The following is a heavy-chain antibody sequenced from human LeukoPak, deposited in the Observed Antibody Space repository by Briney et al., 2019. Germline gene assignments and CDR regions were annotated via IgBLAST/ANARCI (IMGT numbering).Heavy chain of an antibody. D-gene: IGHD2-21*02. CDR1: GDSVNTRSNS. V-gene: IGHV4-39*01. CDR3: AGPSDWFDY. J-gene: IGHJ4*02. CDR2: INYSGNT. Sequence: SETLSLTCTVSGDSVNTRSNSWGWIRQPPGKGLEWLGTINYSGNTYSNPSLRSQVTIFLDTSKNQFSLNLSSVTAADTAVYYCAGPSDWFDYWGQGSLVTVSS.